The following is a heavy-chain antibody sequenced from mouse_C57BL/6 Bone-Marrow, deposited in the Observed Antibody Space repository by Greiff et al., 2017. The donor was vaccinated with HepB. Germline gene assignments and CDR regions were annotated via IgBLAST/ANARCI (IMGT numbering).Heavy chain of an antibody. CDR2: IYPRSGNT. D-gene: IGHD1-1*01. J-gene: IGHJ2*01. V-gene: IGHV1-81*01. Sequence: QVQLQQSGAELARPGASVKLSCKASGYTFTSYGISWVKQRTGQGLEWIGEIYPRSGNTYYNEKFKGKATLTADKSSSTAYMERRSLTSEDSAVYFCAREPYYYGNYFDYWGQGTTLTVSS. CDR1: GYTFTSYG. CDR3: AREPYYYGNYFDY.